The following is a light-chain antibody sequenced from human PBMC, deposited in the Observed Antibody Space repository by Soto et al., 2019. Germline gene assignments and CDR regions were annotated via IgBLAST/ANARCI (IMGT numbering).Light chain of an antibody. V-gene: IGLV3-21*02. CDR3: QAWDSTSGGV. J-gene: IGLJ3*02. CDR2: DDS. Sequence: SYELTQPPSVSVAPGQTASLTCGGSDIGSTSVHWYLHKPGQAPVLVLYDDSDRPSGIPERFSGSNSGDTATLTISGVEAGDEADYYCQAWDSTSGGVFGGGTKLTVL. CDR1: DIGSTS.